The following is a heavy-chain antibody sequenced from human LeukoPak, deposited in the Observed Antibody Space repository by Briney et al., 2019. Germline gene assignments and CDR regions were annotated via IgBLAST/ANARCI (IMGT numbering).Heavy chain of an antibody. CDR1: GFTFSSYV. J-gene: IGHJ6*02. CDR2: ISGSGGST. Sequence: GGSLRLSCAASGFTFSSYVMSWVRQAPGKGLEWVSAISGSGGSTYYADSVKGRFTISRDNSKNTLYLQMNSLRAEDTAVYYCAKPYCSSTSCYLGAPYYYYYGMDVWGQGTTVTVSS. V-gene: IGHV3-23*01. CDR3: AKPYCSSTSCYLGAPYYYYYGMDV. D-gene: IGHD2-2*01.